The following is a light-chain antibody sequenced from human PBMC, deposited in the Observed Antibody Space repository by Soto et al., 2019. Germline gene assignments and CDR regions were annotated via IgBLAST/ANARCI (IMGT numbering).Light chain of an antibody. CDR3: QQYNNWPPTT. CDR1: QSVDSN. V-gene: IGKV3D-15*01. CDR2: GAS. J-gene: IGKJ5*01. Sequence: EMVMTQSPAILSVSPGERATLSCRASQSVDSNYLAWYQRQPGQAPRLLIYGASNRATGIPDRFSGSGSGTEFTLTITSLQSEDFAVYYCQQYNNWPPTTFGQGTRLEIK.